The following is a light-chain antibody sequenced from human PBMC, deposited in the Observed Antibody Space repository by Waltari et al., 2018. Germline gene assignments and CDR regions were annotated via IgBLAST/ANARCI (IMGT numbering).Light chain of an antibody. V-gene: IGLV1-47*01. Sequence: QSVLTQPPSASGTPGQRVTISCSGSSSNIGSNYVSWYQQPPGTTPHPLILWKNPRPAGGPAEFCGSKAGTSASLAISGLRSEEEADDYCAEWDDSLSGQDVVFGGGTKLTVL. CDR2: WKN. CDR1: SSNIGSNY. J-gene: IGLJ2*01. CDR3: AEWDDSLSGQDVV.